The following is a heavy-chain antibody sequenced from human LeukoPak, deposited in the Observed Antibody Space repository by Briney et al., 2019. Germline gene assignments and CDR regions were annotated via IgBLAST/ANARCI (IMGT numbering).Heavy chain of an antibody. CDR2: INHDGCRA. V-gene: IGHV3-74*01. CDR3: ASVFDY. J-gene: IGHJ4*02. Sequence: PGGSLRLSCAASGWMHWVRQDPGKGLVWVSGINHDGCRAFYADSVKGRFTISRDNAKNTVYLQMHSLRAEDTSVYYCASVFDYWGPGSLVTVSS. CDR1: GW.